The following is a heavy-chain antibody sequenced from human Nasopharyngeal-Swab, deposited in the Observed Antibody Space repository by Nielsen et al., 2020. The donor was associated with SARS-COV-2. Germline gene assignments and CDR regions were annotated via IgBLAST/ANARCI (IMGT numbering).Heavy chain of an antibody. CDR1: GGSISSGGYY. V-gene: IGHV4-31*03. CDR3: ARVWGVRRSGSHDKKYYYYGMGV. CDR2: IYYSGST. D-gene: IGHD1-26*01. Sequence: SETLSLTCTVSGGSISSGGYYWSWIRQHPGKGLEWIGYIYYSGSTYYNPSLKSRVTISVDTSKNQFSLKLSSVTAADTAVYYCARVWGVRRSGSHDKKYYYYGMGVWGQGTTVTVSS. J-gene: IGHJ6*02.